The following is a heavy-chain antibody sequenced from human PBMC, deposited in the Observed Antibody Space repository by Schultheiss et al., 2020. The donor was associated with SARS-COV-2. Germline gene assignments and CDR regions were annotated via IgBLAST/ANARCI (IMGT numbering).Heavy chain of an antibody. CDR2: IIPIFGTA. CDR3: ARVGRTYCSSTSCYYPYYYYMDV. Sequence: SVKVSCKASGGTFSSYAISWVRQAPGQGLEWMGGIIPIFGTANYAQKFQGRVTITADESTSTAYMELSSLRSEDTAVYYCARVGRTYCSSTSCYYPYYYYMDVWGKGTTVTVSS. D-gene: IGHD2-2*01. CDR1: GGTFSSYA. J-gene: IGHJ6*03. V-gene: IGHV1-69*13.